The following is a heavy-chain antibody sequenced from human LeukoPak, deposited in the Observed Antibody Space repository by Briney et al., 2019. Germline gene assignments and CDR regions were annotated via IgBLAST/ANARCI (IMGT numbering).Heavy chain of an antibody. D-gene: IGHD3-10*01. J-gene: IGHJ6*02. CDR1: GYTFTSYG. Sequence: ASVKVSCKASGYTFTSYGISWVRQAPGQGLEGMGWISAYNGNTNYAQKLQGRVTMTTDTSTSTAYMELRSLRSDDTAVYYCARGRGVVRGVIKFPYYYGMDVWGQGTTVTVSS. V-gene: IGHV1-18*01. CDR3: ARGRGVVRGVIKFPYYYGMDV. CDR2: ISAYNGNT.